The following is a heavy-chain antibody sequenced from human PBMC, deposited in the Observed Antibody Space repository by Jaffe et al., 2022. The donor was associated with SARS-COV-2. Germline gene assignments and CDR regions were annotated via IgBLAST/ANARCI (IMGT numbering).Heavy chain of an antibody. V-gene: IGHV3-30-3*01. CDR2: ISYDGSNK. CDR1: GFTFSSYA. J-gene: IGHJ6*02. CDR3: AGGEGEKAGGGMDV. Sequence: QVQLVESGGGVVQPGRSLRLSCAASGFTFSSYAMHWVRQAPGKGLEWVAVISYDGSNKYYADSVKGRFTISRDNSKNTLYLQMNSLRAEDTAVYYCAGGEGEKAGGGMDVWGQGTTVTVSS. D-gene: IGHD3-10*01.